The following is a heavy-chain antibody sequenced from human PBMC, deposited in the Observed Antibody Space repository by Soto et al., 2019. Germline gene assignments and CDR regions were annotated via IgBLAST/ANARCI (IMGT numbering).Heavy chain of an antibody. D-gene: IGHD2-2*01. CDR3: AGGVPADNCYYYFYAMDV. V-gene: IGHV3-21*01. CDR1: GFTFSSYS. J-gene: IGHJ6*02. Sequence: GGSLRLSCAASGFTFSSYSMNWVRQAPGKGLEWVSSISGSSSYIYYADSVKGRFTISRDNAKDSLYLQMTSLRAEDTAVYYCAGGVPADNCYYYFYAMDVWGQGTTVTVSS. CDR2: ISGSSSYI.